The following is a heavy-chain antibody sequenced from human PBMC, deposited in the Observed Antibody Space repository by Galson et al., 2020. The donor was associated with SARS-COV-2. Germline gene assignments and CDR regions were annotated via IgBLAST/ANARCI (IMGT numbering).Heavy chain of an antibody. D-gene: IGHD3-9*01. J-gene: IGHJ6*02. CDR3: AREGVLRYFDWLSIYYGMDV. V-gene: IGHV4-39*07. CDR2: IYYSGST. CDR1: GGSISSSSYY. Sequence: ASETLSLTCTVSGGSISSSSYYWGWIRQPPGKGLEWIGSIYYSGSTYYNPSLKSRVTISVDTSKNQFSLKLSSVTAADTAVYYCAREGVLRYFDWLSIYYGMDVWGQGTTVTVSS.